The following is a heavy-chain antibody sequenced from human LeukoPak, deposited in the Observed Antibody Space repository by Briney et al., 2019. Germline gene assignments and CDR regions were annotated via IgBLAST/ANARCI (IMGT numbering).Heavy chain of an antibody. J-gene: IGHJ6*04. CDR3: AKDISQGYSGYHLRRYGMDV. D-gene: IGHD5-12*01. CDR2: IWYDGSNK. Sequence: PGRSLRLSCAASGFTFSSYGMHWVRQAPGKGLEWVAVIWYDGSNKYYADSVKGRFTISRDNSKNTLYLQMNSLRAEDTAVYYCAKDISQGYSGYHLRRYGMDVWGKGTTVTVSS. V-gene: IGHV3-33*06. CDR1: GFTFSSYG.